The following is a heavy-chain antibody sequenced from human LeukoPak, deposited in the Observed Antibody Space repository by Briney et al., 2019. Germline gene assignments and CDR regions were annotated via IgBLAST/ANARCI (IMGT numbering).Heavy chain of an antibody. V-gene: IGHV4-39*01. J-gene: IGHJ5*02. D-gene: IGHD3-3*01. Sequence: SETLSLTCTVSGGSISSSSYYWGWIRQPPGKGLEWIGSIYYSGSTYYNPSLKSRVTISVDTSKNQFSLKLSSVTAADTVVYYCARHDDYDFWSGWAYNWFDPWGQGTLVTVSS. CDR2: IYYSGST. CDR3: ARHDDYDFWSGWAYNWFDP. CDR1: GGSISSSSYY.